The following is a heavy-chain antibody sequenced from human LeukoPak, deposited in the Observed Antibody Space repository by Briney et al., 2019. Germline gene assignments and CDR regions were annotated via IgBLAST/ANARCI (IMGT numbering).Heavy chain of an antibody. Sequence: ASVKVSCKASGYTFTSYYMHWVRQAPGQGLEWMGWISADNGNTNYAQKFQDRVTMTTDTSTSTVYLELRSLRSDDTAVFYCATEVPHCSGGTCYFGWFDPWGQGTLVTVSS. J-gene: IGHJ5*02. CDR3: ATEVPHCSGGTCYFGWFDP. V-gene: IGHV1-18*04. CDR2: ISADNGNT. CDR1: GYTFTSYY. D-gene: IGHD2-15*01.